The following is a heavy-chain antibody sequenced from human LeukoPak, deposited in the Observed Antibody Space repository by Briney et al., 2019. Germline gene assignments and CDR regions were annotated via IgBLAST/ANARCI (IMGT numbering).Heavy chain of an antibody. CDR1: GGSISSYY. V-gene: IGHV4-4*07. J-gene: IGHJ5*02. CDR2: IYTSGST. CDR3: ARDGSEQQLVTFDP. Sequence: SETLSLTCTVSGGSISSYYWSWIRQPAGKGLEWIGRIYTSGSTNYNPSLKSRVTMSVDTSKNQFSLKLSSVTAADTAVYYYARDGSEQQLVTFDPWGQGTLVTVSS. D-gene: IGHD6-13*01.